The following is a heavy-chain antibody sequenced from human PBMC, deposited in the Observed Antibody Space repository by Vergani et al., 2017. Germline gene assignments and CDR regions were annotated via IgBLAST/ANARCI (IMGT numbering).Heavy chain of an antibody. J-gene: IGHJ4*02. CDR1: GFTFDDYA. D-gene: IGHD5-18*01. V-gene: IGHV3-9*01. CDR3: AKDTHGYSYGPNIDY. CDR2: ISWNSGSI. Sequence: EVQLVESGGGLVQPGRSLRLSCAASGFTFDDYAMHWVRQAPGKGLEWVSGISWNSGSIGYADSVKGRFTISRDHAKNSLYLQMNSLRAEDTALYYCAKDTHGYSYGPNIDYGGQGTLVTVSS.